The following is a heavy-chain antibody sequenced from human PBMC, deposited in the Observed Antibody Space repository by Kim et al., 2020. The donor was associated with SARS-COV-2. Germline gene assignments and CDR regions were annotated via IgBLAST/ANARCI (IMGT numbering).Heavy chain of an antibody. D-gene: IGHD3-10*01. CDR2: ISSSGSTI. Sequence: GGSLRLSCAASGFTFSSYEMNWVRQAPGKGLEWVSYISSSGSTIYYADSVKGRFTISRDNAKNSLYLQMNSLRAEDTAVYYCARTGITMVRGVRRRYGMDVWGQGTTVTVSS. V-gene: IGHV3-48*03. CDR1: GFTFSSYE. J-gene: IGHJ6*02. CDR3: ARTGITMVRGVRRRYGMDV.